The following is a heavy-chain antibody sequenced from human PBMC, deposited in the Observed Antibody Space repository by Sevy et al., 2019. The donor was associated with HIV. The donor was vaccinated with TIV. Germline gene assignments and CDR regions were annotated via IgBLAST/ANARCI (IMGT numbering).Heavy chain of an antibody. CDR3: ARDPDYDFWSGYYTGPPL. CDR2: IYTSGST. J-gene: IGHJ4*02. D-gene: IGHD3-3*01. V-gene: IGHV4-61*02. Sequence: TLSLTCTVSGGSISSGSYYWSWIRQPAGKGLEWIGRIYTSGSTNYNPSLKSRVTMSVDTSKNQFSLKLSSVTAADTAVYYCARDPDYDFWSGYYTGPPLWGQGTLVTVSS. CDR1: GGSISSGSYY.